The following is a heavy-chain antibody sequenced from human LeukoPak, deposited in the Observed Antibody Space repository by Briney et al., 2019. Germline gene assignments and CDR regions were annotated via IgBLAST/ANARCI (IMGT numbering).Heavy chain of an antibody. CDR1: GFTFNNYA. Sequence: GGSLRLSCTASGFTFNNYAMRWVRQAPGKGLEWVSGISGSGGNTFYADSVKGRFTISRDNSKNTLCLQMNSLRVEDTATYYCAKATDRYFEYWGHGSLVTVSS. V-gene: IGHV3-23*01. J-gene: IGHJ4*01. CDR2: ISGSGGNT. CDR3: AKATDRYFEY.